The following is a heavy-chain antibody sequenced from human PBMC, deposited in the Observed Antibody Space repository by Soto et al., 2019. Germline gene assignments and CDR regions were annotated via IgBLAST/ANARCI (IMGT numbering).Heavy chain of an antibody. CDR2: IYTSGST. D-gene: IGHD3-9*01. Sequence: SETLSLSCTVSGGSISSYYWSWIRQPAGKGLEWIGRIYTSGSTNYNPSLKSRVTMSVDTSKNQFSLKLSSVTAADTAVYYCARDPFPYYDILTGSPPNWFDPWGQGTLVTVSS. CDR1: GGSISSYY. CDR3: ARDPFPYYDILTGSPPNWFDP. J-gene: IGHJ5*02. V-gene: IGHV4-4*07.